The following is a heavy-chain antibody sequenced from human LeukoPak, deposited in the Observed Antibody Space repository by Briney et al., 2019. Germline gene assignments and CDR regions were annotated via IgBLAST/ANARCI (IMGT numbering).Heavy chain of an antibody. J-gene: IGHJ6*03. V-gene: IGHV3-74*01. CDR3: AKVTIFGVDHYYMDV. D-gene: IGHD3-3*01. CDR1: GFTFSSYW. CDR2: INSTGSIT. Sequence: GGSLRLSCAASGFTFSSYWMHWVRQAPGKGLVWVSRINSTGSITSYADSVKGRFTISRDNAKNTLYLQMNSLRAEDTAVYYCAKVTIFGVDHYYMDVWGKGTTVTVSS.